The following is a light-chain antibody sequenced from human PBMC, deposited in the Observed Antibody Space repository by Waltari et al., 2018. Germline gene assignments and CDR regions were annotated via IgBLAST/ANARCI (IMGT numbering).Light chain of an antibody. CDR2: GAS. CDR3: QKYSSSPFT. Sequence: VILTQSPATLSLSPGERATLSCRASQSVSSYLAWYQQKPGQAPRLLIYGASSRATGIPDRFSGIGSGTEFTLTISSLEPEDFAVYYCQKYSSSPFTFGPGTKLDIK. V-gene: IGKV3-20*01. CDR1: QSVSSY. J-gene: IGKJ3*01.